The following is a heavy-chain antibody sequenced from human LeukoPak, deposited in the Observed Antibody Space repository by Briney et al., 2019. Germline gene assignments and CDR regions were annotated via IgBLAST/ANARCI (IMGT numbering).Heavy chain of an antibody. Sequence: PGRSLRLSCAASAFTFSSYGMHWVRQAPGKGLEWVAVIWYDGSNEYYADSVKGRFTISRDTSKNTLYLQMNSLRAEATAVYYCARAARVRGVITEFVYWGQGTLVTVSS. CDR2: IWYDGSNE. J-gene: IGHJ4*02. CDR3: ARAARVRGVITEFVY. D-gene: IGHD3-10*01. CDR1: AFTFSSYG. V-gene: IGHV3-33*01.